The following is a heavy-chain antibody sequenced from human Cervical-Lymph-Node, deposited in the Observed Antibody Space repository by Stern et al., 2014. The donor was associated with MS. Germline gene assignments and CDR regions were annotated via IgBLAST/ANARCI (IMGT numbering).Heavy chain of an antibody. J-gene: IGHJ3*02. Sequence: VQLVESGAELMKPGASVKVSCKASGYTFTSYGISLVRQAPGQGLEWMGLISAYNGNTNSAQKLQGRVTMTTDASTSTAYMELRSLRSDDTAVYYCARGLLGSENAFDIWGQGTMVTVSS. D-gene: IGHD2-15*01. CDR1: GYTFTSYG. V-gene: IGHV1-18*01. CDR2: ISAYNGNT. CDR3: ARGLLGSENAFDI.